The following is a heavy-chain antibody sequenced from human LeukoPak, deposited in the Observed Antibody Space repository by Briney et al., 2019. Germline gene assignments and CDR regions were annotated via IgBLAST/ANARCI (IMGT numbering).Heavy chain of an antibody. CDR3: AREGPSDDGSGYDAFDI. Sequence: PGGSLILSCAAPGLTVSSNYMGWVPQAPAKGVERVSVIYSGGSTYYADSVKGRFTSSRDNCKNTLYLQMNSLRAEDTGVYYGAREGPSDDGSGYDAFDIWGQGTMVTVSS. D-gene: IGHD3-22*01. CDR2: IYSGGST. J-gene: IGHJ3*02. V-gene: IGHV3-53*01. CDR1: GLTVSSNY.